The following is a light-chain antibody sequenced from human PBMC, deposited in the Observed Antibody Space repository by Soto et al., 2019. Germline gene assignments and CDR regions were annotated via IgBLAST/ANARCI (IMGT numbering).Light chain of an antibody. J-gene: IGKJ1*01. CDR2: GAS. Sequence: EMVLTQSPGTLSLSPGERATLSSRASQSVSSSYLAWYQQKPGQAPRLLIYGASSRATGIPDRFSGSGSGTDLTLTISRLEPEDFAVYYCQQYGSSPRTFGQGTKVEIK. CDR1: QSVSSSY. V-gene: IGKV3-20*01. CDR3: QQYGSSPRT.